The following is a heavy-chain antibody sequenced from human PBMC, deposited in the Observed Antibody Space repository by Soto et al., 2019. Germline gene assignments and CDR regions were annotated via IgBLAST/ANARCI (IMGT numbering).Heavy chain of an antibody. Sequence: EVQLVESGGGLVKPGGSLRLSCAASGFTFSSYSMNWVRQAPGKGLEWVSSISSSSSYIYYADSVKGRFTISRDNAKNSLYLKMNSLRAEDTAVYYCARDSSSSWYAGEFDYWGQGTLVTVSS. CDR1: GFTFSSYS. D-gene: IGHD6-13*01. CDR3: ARDSSSSWYAGEFDY. V-gene: IGHV3-21*01. J-gene: IGHJ4*02. CDR2: ISSSSSYI.